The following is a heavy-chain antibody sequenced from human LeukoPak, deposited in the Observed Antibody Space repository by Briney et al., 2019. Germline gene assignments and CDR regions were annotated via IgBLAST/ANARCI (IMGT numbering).Heavy chain of an antibody. J-gene: IGHJ4*02. D-gene: IGHD4-17*01. CDR1: GFTFSSNW. CDR3: AREGPSVTPYY. CDR2: IKQDGSEK. Sequence: PGGSLTLSCAVSGFTFSSNWMSWVRQAPGKGLEWVANIKQDGSEKYYVDSVKGRFTISRDNDKNSLYLQMNSLRAEDTAVYYCAREGPSVTPYYWGQGTLVTVSS. V-gene: IGHV3-7*01.